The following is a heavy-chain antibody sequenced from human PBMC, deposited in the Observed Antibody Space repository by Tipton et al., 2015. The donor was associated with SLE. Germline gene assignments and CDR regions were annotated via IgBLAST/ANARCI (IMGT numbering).Heavy chain of an antibody. Sequence: TLSLTCAVYGGTSRDYFLSWIRQPPGKGLEWIGEVSHRGTTNYNPSLDSRVTISLDRFNNQFTLKMTSVTAADTAVYYCANQNWNYYFWGQGNLVTVSS. CDR3: ANQNWNYYF. V-gene: IGHV4-34*08. CDR2: VSHRGTT. CDR1: GGTSRDYF. D-gene: IGHD1-7*01. J-gene: IGHJ4*02.